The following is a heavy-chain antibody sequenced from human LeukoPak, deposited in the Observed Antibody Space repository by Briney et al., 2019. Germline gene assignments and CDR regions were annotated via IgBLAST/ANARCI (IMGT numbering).Heavy chain of an antibody. CDR1: GYTLTGYY. CDR2: INPNSGGT. D-gene: IGHD3-22*01. Sequence: ASVKVSCKASGYTLTGYYMHWVRQAPGQGLEWMGWINPNSGGTNYAQKFQGRVTMTRDTSISTAYMELSRLRSDDTAVYYCARTNYDSSGYYNWGQGTLVTVSS. J-gene: IGHJ4*02. V-gene: IGHV1-2*02. CDR3: ARTNYDSSGYYN.